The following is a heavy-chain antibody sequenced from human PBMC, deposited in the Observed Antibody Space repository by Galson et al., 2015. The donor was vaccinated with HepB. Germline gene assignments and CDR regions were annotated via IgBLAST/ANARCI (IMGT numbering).Heavy chain of an antibody. CDR2: IIPIFGTA. CDR1: GGTFSSYA. CDR3: ARDRGIAAAGTSGGFDY. Sequence: SCKASGGTFSSYAISWVRQAPGQGLEWMGGIIPIFGTANYAQKFQGRVTITADESTSTAYMELSSLRSEDTAVYYCARDRGIAAAGTSGGFDYWGQGTLVTVSS. J-gene: IGHJ4*02. D-gene: IGHD6-13*01. V-gene: IGHV1-69*01.